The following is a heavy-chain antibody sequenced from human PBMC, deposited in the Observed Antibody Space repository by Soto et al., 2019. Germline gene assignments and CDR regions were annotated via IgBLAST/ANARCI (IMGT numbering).Heavy chain of an antibody. V-gene: IGHV3-23*01. D-gene: IGHD3-3*01. J-gene: IGHJ4*02. Sequence: EVQLLESGGGLVQPGGSLRLSCAASGFTFSSYAMSWVRQAPGKGLEWVSAISGSGGSTYYADSVKGRFTISRDNSKNTLYLQMNSLRAEDTAVYYCVKRPLSGVTTPTAFDYWGQGTLVTVSS. CDR3: VKRPLSGVTTPTAFDY. CDR2: ISGSGGST. CDR1: GFTFSSYA.